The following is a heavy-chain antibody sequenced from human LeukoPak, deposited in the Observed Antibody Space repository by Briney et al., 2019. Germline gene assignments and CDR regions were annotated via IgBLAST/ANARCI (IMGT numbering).Heavy chain of an antibody. CDR3: AKDPRERDYYGSATGAFDI. V-gene: IGHV3-23*01. D-gene: IGHD3-10*01. J-gene: IGHJ3*02. CDR2: ISGSGGST. Sequence: GGSLRLSCAASGFTFSSYAMSWVRQAPGKGLEWVSAISGSGGSTYYADSVKGRFTISRDNSKNTLYLQMNSLRAEDTAVYYCAKDPRERDYYGSATGAFDIWGQGTMVTVSS. CDR1: GFTFSSYA.